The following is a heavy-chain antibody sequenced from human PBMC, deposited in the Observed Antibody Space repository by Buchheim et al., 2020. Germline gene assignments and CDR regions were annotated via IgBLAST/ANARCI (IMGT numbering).Heavy chain of an antibody. Sequence: QVQLVESGGGVVQPGRSLRLSCAASGSTFSSYGMYWVRQAPGKGLEWVAVIWYDGTNKYYADSVKGRFTISRDNSKNTLYLQMNSLRAEDTAVYYCARDLFARIAARPGGMDVWGQGTT. J-gene: IGHJ6*02. CDR3: ARDLFARIAARPGGMDV. CDR2: IWYDGTNK. CDR1: GSTFSSYG. D-gene: IGHD6-6*01. V-gene: IGHV3-33*01.